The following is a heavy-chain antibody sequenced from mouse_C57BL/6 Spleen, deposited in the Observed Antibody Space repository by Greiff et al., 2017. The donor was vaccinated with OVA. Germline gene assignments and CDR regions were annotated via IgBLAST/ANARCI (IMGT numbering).Heavy chain of an antibody. D-gene: IGHD2-4*01. Sequence: QVQLKESGPELVKPGASVKISCKASGYAFSSSWMNWVKQRPGKGLEWIGRIYPGDGDTNYNGKFKGKATLTADKSSSTAYMQLSSLTSEDSAVYFCARAIYYDYDGGFDYWGQGTTLTVSS. V-gene: IGHV1-82*01. CDR2: IYPGDGDT. J-gene: IGHJ2*01. CDR3: ARAIYYDYDGGFDY. CDR1: GYAFSSSW.